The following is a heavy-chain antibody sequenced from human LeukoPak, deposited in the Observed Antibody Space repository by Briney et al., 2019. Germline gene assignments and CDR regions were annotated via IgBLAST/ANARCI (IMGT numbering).Heavy chain of an antibody. V-gene: IGHV3-53*01. J-gene: IGHJ4*02. CDR3: ARAIAVAGSFDY. CDR2: IYSGGST. D-gene: IGHD6-19*01. Sequence: GGSLRLSCAASGFTLSANNMSWVRQAPGKGLEWVSVIYSGGSTYYADSVKGRFTISRENSKNTLYLQMNSLRGAHTVVYYCARAIAVAGSFDYWGQGTLVTVSS. CDR1: GFTLSANN.